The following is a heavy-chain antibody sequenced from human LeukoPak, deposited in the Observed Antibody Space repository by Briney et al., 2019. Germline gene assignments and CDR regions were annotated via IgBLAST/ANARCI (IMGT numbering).Heavy chain of an antibody. J-gene: IGHJ3*02. V-gene: IGHV3-7*01. D-gene: IGHD2-15*01. CDR3: ARDTAGGFDT. Sequence: GGSLRLSCAASGFIFSSYWMSWVRQAPGKGLEWVANIKQDGSEKYYVDSVKGRFTISRDNARNSLYLQMNSLRADDTAVYYCARDTAGGFDTWGQGTMVTVSS. CDR1: GFIFSSYW. CDR2: IKQDGSEK.